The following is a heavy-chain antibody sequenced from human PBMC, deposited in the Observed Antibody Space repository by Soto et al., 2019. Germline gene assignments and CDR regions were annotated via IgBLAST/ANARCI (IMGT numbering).Heavy chain of an antibody. CDR1: GYTFTGYY. V-gene: IGHV1-2*04. J-gene: IGHJ4*02. Sequence: ASVKVSCKASGYTFTGYYMHWVRQAPGQGLEWMGWINPNSGGTNYAQKFQGWVTMTRDTSISTAYMELSRLRSDDTAVYYCARGPSVHPPAYYFAYGAQGTLVTVAS. CDR3: ARGPSVHPPAYYFAY. CDR2: INPNSGGT. D-gene: IGHD6-6*01.